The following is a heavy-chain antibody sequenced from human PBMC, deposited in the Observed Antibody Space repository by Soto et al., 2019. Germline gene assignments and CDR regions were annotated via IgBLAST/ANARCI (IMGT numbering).Heavy chain of an antibody. D-gene: IGHD6-19*01. J-gene: IGHJ4*02. CDR1: CYTFKNHG. Sequence: GSSVKVSCKASCYTFKNHGVSWVRQAPGQGLQWMGWISGYNGNTNYAQIFQDRLTLTTDTSTSTAYLELRSLRSDDTAVYYCATSIHFIEVTGTYFHCWGQAALV. CDR3: ATSIHFIEVTGTYFHC. V-gene: IGHV1-18*04. CDR2: ISGYNGNT.